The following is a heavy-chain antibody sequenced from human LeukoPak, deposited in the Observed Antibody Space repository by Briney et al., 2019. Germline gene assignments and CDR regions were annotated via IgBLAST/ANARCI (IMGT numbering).Heavy chain of an antibody. Sequence: SETLSLTCAVSGGSISSGGYSWSWIRQPPGKGLEWIGYIYHSGSTYYNPSLKSRVTISVDRSKNQLSLKLSSVTAADTAVYYCARGGYYDFWSGYYPQYYFDYWGQGTLVTVSS. J-gene: IGHJ4*02. V-gene: IGHV4-30-2*01. CDR1: GGSISSGGYS. CDR2: IYHSGST. D-gene: IGHD3-3*01. CDR3: ARGGYYDFWSGYYPQYYFDY.